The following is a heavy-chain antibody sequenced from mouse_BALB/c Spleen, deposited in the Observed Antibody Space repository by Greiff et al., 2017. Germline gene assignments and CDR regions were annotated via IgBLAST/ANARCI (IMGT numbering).Heavy chain of an antibody. CDR3: PYGNYFDY. CDR1: GFNIKDYY. V-gene: IGHV14-4*02. Sequence: EVKLQESGAELVRSGASVKLSCTASGFNIKDYYMHWVKQRPEQGLEWIGWIDPENGDTEYAPKFQGKATMTADTSSNTAYLQLSSLTSEDTAVYYCPYGNYFDYWGQGTTLTVSS. CDR2: IDPENGDT. J-gene: IGHJ2*01. D-gene: IGHD2-1*01.